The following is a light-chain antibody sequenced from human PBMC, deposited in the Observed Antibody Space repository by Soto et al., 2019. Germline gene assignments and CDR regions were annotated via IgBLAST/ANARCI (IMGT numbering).Light chain of an antibody. Sequence: EIVLTQSPGTLSLSPGERATLSCRASQSISSYYLAGYQQKPGQAPRLLIYTASSRATGIPDRFSGSGSGTDFTLTTSRLEPEDFAVYYCQQYSSSSPHTFGGGTKVEIK. J-gene: IGKJ4*01. CDR2: TAS. CDR1: QSISSYY. CDR3: QQYSSSSPHT. V-gene: IGKV3-20*01.